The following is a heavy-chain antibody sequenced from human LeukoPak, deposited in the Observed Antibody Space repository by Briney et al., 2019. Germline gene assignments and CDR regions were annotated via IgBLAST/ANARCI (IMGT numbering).Heavy chain of an antibody. Sequence: KPSETLPLTCAVYGGSFSGYYWSWIRQPPGKGLEWIGEINHSGSTNYNPSLKSRVTISVDTSKNQFSLKLSSVTAADTAVYYCARTALGDFWSGYYPEADYWGQGTLVTVSS. CDR1: GGSFSGYY. CDR2: INHSGST. V-gene: IGHV4-34*01. J-gene: IGHJ4*02. CDR3: ARTALGDFWSGYYPEADY. D-gene: IGHD3-3*01.